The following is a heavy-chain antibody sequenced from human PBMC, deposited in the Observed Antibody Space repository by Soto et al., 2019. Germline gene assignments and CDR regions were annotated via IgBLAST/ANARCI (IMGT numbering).Heavy chain of an antibody. J-gene: IGHJ4*02. CDR1: GGSTMISSYY. Sequence: QLQLQESGPRLMKPSETLSLTCDVSGGSTMISSYYCAWIRQPPGKGLAWIGSMYYSGSTYSNPSLKGRFPLSVDTAKNPVALRLNSETAADTAVYYCARLTIVGASRYHFAYWGQGILVTVSS. CDR3: ARLTIVGASRYHFAY. V-gene: IGHV4-39*01. D-gene: IGHD1-26*01. CDR2: MYYSGST.